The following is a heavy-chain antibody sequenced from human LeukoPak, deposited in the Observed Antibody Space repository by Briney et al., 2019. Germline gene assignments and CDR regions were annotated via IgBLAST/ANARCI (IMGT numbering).Heavy chain of an antibody. V-gene: IGHV4-59*08. J-gene: IGHJ6*02. CDR3: ARHTPENRRNGMDV. CDR2: IYYSGST. Sequence: SETLSLTCTVSGGFISTYYWSWIRQPPGKGLEWIGYIYYSGSTNQNPSLKSRVTMSVDTSKNQFSLKLSSVTAADTAVYYCARHTPENRRNGMDVWGQGTTVTVSS. D-gene: IGHD2/OR15-2a*01. CDR1: GGFISTYY.